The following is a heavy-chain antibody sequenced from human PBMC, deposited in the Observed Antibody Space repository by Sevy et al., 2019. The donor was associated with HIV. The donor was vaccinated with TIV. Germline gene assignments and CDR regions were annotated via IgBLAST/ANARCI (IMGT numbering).Heavy chain of an antibody. Sequence: ASVKVSCKVSGYTLTQLSMHWVRQAPGKGLEWMGRFDPEDGETLYAQKFQGRVTMTENTSTYTAYIELRSLGSEDTALYYCATTKDCYDSSGSPFDYWGQGTLVTVTS. CDR1: GYTLTQLS. CDR2: FDPEDGET. D-gene: IGHD3-22*01. J-gene: IGHJ4*02. V-gene: IGHV1-24*01. CDR3: ATTKDCYDSSGSPFDY.